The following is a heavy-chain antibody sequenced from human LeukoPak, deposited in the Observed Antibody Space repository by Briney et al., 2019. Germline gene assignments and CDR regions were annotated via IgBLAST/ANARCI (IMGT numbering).Heavy chain of an antibody. CDR1: GYRFAKYY. J-gene: IGHJ3*02. CDR3: ARDYFDNDGYKDGFDI. V-gene: IGHV1-46*01. CDR2: INPGTGVT. Sequence: ASVKVSCKASGYRFAKYYVHWVRQAPGQRLQWMGLINPGTGVTRYAPEFQGRLTLTSFTSTGTFYLELYRLRSADTAVYYCARDYFDNDGYKDGFDIWGQGTRVTVSS. D-gene: IGHD3-22*01.